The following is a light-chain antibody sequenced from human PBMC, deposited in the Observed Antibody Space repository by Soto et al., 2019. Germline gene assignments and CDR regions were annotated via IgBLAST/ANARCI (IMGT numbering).Light chain of an antibody. CDR3: QQYDGYSPWT. V-gene: IGKV1-5*01. CDR1: QSISSW. CDR2: DDS. Sequence: DMQMTQSPSAVCACVDVRATATVRASQSISSWLARYQQKPGKAPKLLIYDDSTLQSGVPSRYSGSGSGTEFTLTISNLQPDDFATYYCQQYDGYSPWTFGQGTKVDIK. J-gene: IGKJ1*01.